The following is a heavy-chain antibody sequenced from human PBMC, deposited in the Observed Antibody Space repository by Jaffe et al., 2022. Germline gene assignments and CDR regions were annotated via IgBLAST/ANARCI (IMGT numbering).Heavy chain of an antibody. D-gene: IGHD2-21*02. Sequence: QVQLQESGPGLVKPSQTLSLTCTVSGGSISSGSYYWSWIRQPAGKGLEWIGRIYTSGSTNYNPSLKSRVTISVDTSKNQFSLKLSSVTAADTAVYYCARDLVTVVTHAFDIWGQGTMVTVSS. CDR3: ARDLVTVVTHAFDI. V-gene: IGHV4-61*02. J-gene: IGHJ3*02. CDR2: IYTSGST. CDR1: GGSISSGSYY.